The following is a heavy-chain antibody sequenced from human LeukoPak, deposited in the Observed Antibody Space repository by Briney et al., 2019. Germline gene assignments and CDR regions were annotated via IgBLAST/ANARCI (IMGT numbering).Heavy chain of an antibody. Sequence: EASVKVSCKASGYTFTSYGISWVRQAPGQGLEWVGWISAYNGNTNYAQKLQGRVTMTTDTSTSTAYMELRSLRSDDTAVYYCARDANDFWSGQTNWFDPWGQGTLVTVSS. V-gene: IGHV1-18*01. CDR1: GYTFTSYG. CDR3: ARDANDFWSGQTNWFDP. D-gene: IGHD3-3*01. CDR2: ISAYNGNT. J-gene: IGHJ5*02.